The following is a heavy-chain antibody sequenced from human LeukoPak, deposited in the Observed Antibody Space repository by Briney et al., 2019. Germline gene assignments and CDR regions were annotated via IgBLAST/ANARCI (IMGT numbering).Heavy chain of an antibody. CDR2: IDSSSSTI. J-gene: IGHJ5*02. CDR1: GFTFSSYS. V-gene: IGHV3-48*01. CDR3: AKDVDEGWFDP. Sequence: PGGSLRLSCAASGFTFSSYSMNWVRQAPGKGLEWASYIDSSSSTIYYADSVKGRFTISRDNAKNSLYLQMNSLRAEDTAVYYCAKDVDEGWFDPWGQGTLVTVSS.